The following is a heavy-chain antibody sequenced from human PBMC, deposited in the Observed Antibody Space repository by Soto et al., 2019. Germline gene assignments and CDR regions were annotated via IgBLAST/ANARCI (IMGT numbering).Heavy chain of an antibody. CDR3: AKDGAIAAADYFFDY. Sequence: QVQLVESGGGVVQPGRSLKLCCAASRFTFSNYAIHWVRQAPGKGLEWVAVIASDGKDKRYADSVKGRFTISRDNSKNTVYLQMNSLRGEDTAVYYCAKDGAIAAADYFFDYWGQGSLVTVSS. V-gene: IGHV3-30*18. CDR1: RFTFSNYA. D-gene: IGHD6-13*01. CDR2: IASDGKDK. J-gene: IGHJ4*02.